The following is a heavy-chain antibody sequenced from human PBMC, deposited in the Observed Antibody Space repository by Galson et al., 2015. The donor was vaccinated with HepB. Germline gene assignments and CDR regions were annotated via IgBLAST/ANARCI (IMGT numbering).Heavy chain of an antibody. D-gene: IGHD2/OR15-2a*01. CDR1: GFTFGDYA. CDR3: TRAIVAIDY. V-gene: IGHV3-49*03. CDR2: IRSKAYGGTT. J-gene: IGHJ4*02. Sequence: SLRLSCAASGFTFGDYAMSWFPQAPGKGLEWVGFIRSKAYGGTTEYAASVKGRFTISRDDSKSIAYLQMNSLKTEDTAVYYCTRAIVAIDYWGQGTLVTVSS.